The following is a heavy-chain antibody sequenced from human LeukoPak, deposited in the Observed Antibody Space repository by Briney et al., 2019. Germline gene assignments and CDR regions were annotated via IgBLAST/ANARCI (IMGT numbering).Heavy chain of an antibody. CDR3: ARGGYYGSAFDY. D-gene: IGHD3-10*01. CDR1: GGSISSYY. CDR2: IYYSGST. V-gene: IGHV4-59*01. Sequence: SETLSLTCTVSGGSISSYYWSWIRQPPGKGLEWIGYIYYSGSTNYNPSLKSRVTRSVDTSKNQFSLKLSSVTAADTAVYYCARGGYYGSAFDYWGQGTLVTVSS. J-gene: IGHJ4*02.